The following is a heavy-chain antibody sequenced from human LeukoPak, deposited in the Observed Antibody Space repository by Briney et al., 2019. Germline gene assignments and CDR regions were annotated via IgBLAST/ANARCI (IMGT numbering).Heavy chain of an antibody. CDR2: INPNSGGT. D-gene: IGHD3-22*01. J-gene: IGHJ4*02. V-gene: IGHV1-2*04. Sequence: ASVKVSCKASGYTFTGYYMHWVRQAPGQGLEWMGWINPNSGGTNYAQKSQGWVTMTRDTSISTAYMELSRLRSDDTAVYYCARGQYYYDSSGYYYYFDYWGQGTLVTVSS. CDR3: ARGQYYYDSSGYYYYFDY. CDR1: GYTFTGYY.